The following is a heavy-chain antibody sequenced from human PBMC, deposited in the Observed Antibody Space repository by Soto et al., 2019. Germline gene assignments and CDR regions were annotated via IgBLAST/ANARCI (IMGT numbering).Heavy chain of an antibody. V-gene: IGHV1-18*01. D-gene: IGHD1-26*01. CDR3: ARFTWFLVGVTTTFDY. CDR1: GYTFTSYG. Sequence: QVQLAQSGAEVKKPGASSKVSCTASGYTFTSYGISWVRQAPGQGIEWMGWISAYNGNTNYAQKLQGRVTMTTDTSTSTAYMELRSLRSDDTAVYYCARFTWFLVGVTTTFDYWGQGTLVTVAS. J-gene: IGHJ4*02. CDR2: ISAYNGNT.